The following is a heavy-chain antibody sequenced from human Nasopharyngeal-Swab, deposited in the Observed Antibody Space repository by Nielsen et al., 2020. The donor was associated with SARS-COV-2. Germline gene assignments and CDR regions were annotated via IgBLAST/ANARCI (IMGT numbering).Heavy chain of an antibody. J-gene: IGHJ6*02. CDR1: GYMFSLFG. V-gene: IGHV1-69*13. Sequence: SVKVSCKASGYMFSLFGISWVRQAPGQGLEWMGGIIPIFGTANYAQKFQGRVTITADESTSTAYMELSSLRSEDTAVYYCARCLRRAARPFDYYYGMDVWGQGTTVTVSS. CDR3: ARCLRRAARPFDYYYGMDV. D-gene: IGHD6-6*01. CDR2: IIPIFGTA.